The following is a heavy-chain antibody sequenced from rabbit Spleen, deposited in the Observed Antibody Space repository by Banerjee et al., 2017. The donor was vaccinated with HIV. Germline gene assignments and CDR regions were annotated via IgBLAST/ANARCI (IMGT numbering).Heavy chain of an antibody. CDR2: IDSGSSGFT. CDR1: GFSFSNKAV. Sequence: QEQLVESGGGLVKPEGSLKLSCTASGFSFSNKAVMCWVRQAPGKGLEWIACIDSGSSGFTYFASWANGRFTISKTSSTTVTLEMTSLTVADTATFFCGRAGGHIYAMGLWGPGTLVTVS. V-gene: IGHV1S45*01. CDR3: GRAGGHIYAMGL. D-gene: IGHD3-1*01. J-gene: IGHJ4*01.